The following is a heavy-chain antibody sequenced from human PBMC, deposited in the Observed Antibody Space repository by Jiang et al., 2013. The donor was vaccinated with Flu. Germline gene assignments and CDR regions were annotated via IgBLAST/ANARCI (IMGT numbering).Heavy chain of an antibody. CDR1: GFTFSSYA. V-gene: IGHV3-30-3*01. CDR3: ASPYYDSSGYYFDY. Sequence: GGGVVQPGRSLRLSCAASGFTFSSYAMHWVRQAPGKGLEWVAVISYDGSNKYYADSVKGRFTISRDNSKNTLYLQMNSLRAEDTAVYYCASPYYDSSGYYFDYWGQGTLVTVSS. D-gene: IGHD3-22*01. J-gene: IGHJ4*02. CDR2: ISYDGSNK.